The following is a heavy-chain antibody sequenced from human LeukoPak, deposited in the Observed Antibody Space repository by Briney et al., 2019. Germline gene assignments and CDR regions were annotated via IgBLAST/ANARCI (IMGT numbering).Heavy chain of an antibody. CDR2: IKQDGSEE. Sequence: PGGSLRLSCAASGFTFSSYWMTWVRQAPGKGLEWVANIKQDGSEEYYVDSVKGRFTISRDNAKNSLYLQMISLRAEDTAVYYCARGSSSDPGLDYWGQGTLVTVSS. CDR1: GFTFSSYW. J-gene: IGHJ4*02. CDR3: ARGSSSDPGLDY. D-gene: IGHD6-6*01. V-gene: IGHV3-7*01.